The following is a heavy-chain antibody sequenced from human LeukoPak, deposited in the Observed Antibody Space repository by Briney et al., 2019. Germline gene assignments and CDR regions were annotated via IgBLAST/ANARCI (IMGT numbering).Heavy chain of an antibody. Sequence: GESLKISCKGSGDRFTNYWIGWVRQMPGKGLEWMGIIHPGDSDTRYSPSFQGQVTISADRATSTAYLQWSSLKASDSAMYYCARRPLRSQNWFSPWGQGTLVTVSS. CDR2: IHPGDSDT. V-gene: IGHV5-51*01. CDR3: ARRPLRSQNWFSP. CDR1: GDRFTNYW. D-gene: IGHD3-10*01. J-gene: IGHJ5*02.